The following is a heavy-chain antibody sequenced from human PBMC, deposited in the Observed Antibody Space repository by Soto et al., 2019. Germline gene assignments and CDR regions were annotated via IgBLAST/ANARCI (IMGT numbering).Heavy chain of an antibody. D-gene: IGHD3-10*01. Sequence: GGSLRLSCAASGFTVSSNYMSWVRQAPGKGLEWVSVIYSGGSTYYADSVKGRFTISRDNSKNTLYLQMNSLRAEDTAVYYCAREGTMVRGLDYWGQGTLVTVSS. V-gene: IGHV3-53*01. CDR2: IYSGGST. J-gene: IGHJ4*02. CDR1: GFTVSSNY. CDR3: AREGTMVRGLDY.